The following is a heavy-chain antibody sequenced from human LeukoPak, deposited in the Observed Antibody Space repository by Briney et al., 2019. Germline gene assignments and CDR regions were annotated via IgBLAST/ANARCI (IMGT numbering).Heavy chain of an antibody. V-gene: IGHV4-59*01. CDR2: IYYSGST. CDR1: GGSISSYY. D-gene: IGHD5-18*01. CDR3: ARVGYSYGYHWYFDL. Sequence: SETLSLTCTVSGGSISSYYWSWIRQPPGKGLEWIGYIYYSGSTNYNPSLKSRVTISVDTPKNQFSLKLSSVTAADTAVYYCARVGYSYGYHWYFDLWGRGTLVTVSS. J-gene: IGHJ2*01.